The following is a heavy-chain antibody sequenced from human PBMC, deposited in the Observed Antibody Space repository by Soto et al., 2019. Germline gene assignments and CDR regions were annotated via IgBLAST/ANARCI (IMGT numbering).Heavy chain of an antibody. CDR2: IYYSGET. Sequence: QLQLQESGPGLVKPSETLSLTCTVSGGSISGDYWGWIRQPPGKGLEWIANIYYSGETFYNPSLQSRVTIYVDTSRDQSSLKRASVPAADTAVYYCARLPRTTTSGSGTDFWGQGTLVTVSS. J-gene: IGHJ4*02. V-gene: IGHV4-39*01. CDR3: ARLPRTTTSGSGTDF. CDR1: GGSISGDY. D-gene: IGHD3-10*01.